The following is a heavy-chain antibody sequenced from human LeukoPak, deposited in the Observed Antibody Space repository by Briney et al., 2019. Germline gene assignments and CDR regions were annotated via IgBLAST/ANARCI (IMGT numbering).Heavy chain of an antibody. CDR3: TSTWIQLWFDY. V-gene: IGHV3-48*03. J-gene: IGHJ4*02. CDR2: ISSGGNTK. D-gene: IGHD5-18*01. CDR1: GFSFSSYE. Sequence: GGSLRLSCAASGFSFSSYEMNWVRQAPGKGLEWVSHISSGGNTKYYVDSVRGRFSMSRDNAKNLLFLQMNSLRTEDTAVYYCTSTWIQLWFDYWGQGTLVTVSS.